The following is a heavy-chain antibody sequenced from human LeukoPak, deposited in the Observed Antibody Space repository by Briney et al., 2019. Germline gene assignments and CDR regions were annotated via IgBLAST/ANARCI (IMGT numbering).Heavy chain of an antibody. CDR1: GFTFSSYW. V-gene: IGHV3-74*01. D-gene: IGHD1-26*01. Sequence: GGSLRLSCAASGFTFSSYWVHWVRQAPGKGLVWVSRINSDGSSTSYADSVKGRFTISRDNAKNTLYLQMNSLRAEDTAVYYCARESSVGAHKAFDYWGQGTLVTVSS. CDR2: INSDGSST. CDR3: ARESSVGAHKAFDY. J-gene: IGHJ4*02.